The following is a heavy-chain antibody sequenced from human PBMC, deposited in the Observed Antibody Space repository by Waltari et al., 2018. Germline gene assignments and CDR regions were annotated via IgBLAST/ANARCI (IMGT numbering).Heavy chain of an antibody. CDR1: GFTFSSYE. Sequence: EVQLVESGGGLVQPGGSLRLSCAASGFTFSSYEMNWVRQAPGKGLEWVSYISSSCSTIYYADSVKGRFTISRDNAKNSLYLQMNSLRAEDTAVYYCARDELLGGAFDIWGQGTMVTVSS. J-gene: IGHJ3*02. CDR3: ARDELLGGAFDI. CDR2: ISSSCSTI. V-gene: IGHV3-48*03. D-gene: IGHD2-15*01.